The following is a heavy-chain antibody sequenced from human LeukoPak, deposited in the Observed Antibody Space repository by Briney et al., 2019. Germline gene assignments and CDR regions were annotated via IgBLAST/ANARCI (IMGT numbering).Heavy chain of an antibody. V-gene: IGHV1-18*01. CDR2: ISAYNGNT. Sequence: ASVTVSCKASGYTFTSYGISWVRQAPGQGLEWMGWISAYNGNTNYAQKLQGRVTMTTDTSTSIAYMELRSLRSDDTAVYYCARDLRIAVAGPFDYWGQGTLVTVSS. D-gene: IGHD6-19*01. J-gene: IGHJ4*02. CDR1: GYTFTSYG. CDR3: ARDLRIAVAGPFDY.